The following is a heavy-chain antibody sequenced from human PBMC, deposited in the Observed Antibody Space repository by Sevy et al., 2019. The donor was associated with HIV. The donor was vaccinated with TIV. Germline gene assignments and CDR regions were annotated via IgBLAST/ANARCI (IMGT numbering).Heavy chain of an antibody. D-gene: IGHD3-16*01. CDR3: ASSLLVDGRWGPPYGMDV. Sequence: GGSLRLSCAASGFIFSDRYMNWIRQAPGKGLEWIAYITSNGYTIYYADSVKGRFTISRDNAKNSLFLQMNSLRAEDTAVYYCASSLLVDGRWGPPYGMDVWGQGTTVTVSS. CDR2: ITSNGYTI. CDR1: GFIFSDRY. J-gene: IGHJ6*02. V-gene: IGHV3-11*01.